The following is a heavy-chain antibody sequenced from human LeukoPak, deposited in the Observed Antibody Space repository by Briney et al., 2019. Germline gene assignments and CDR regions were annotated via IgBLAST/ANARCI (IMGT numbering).Heavy chain of an antibody. CDR2: IIPIVGTT. D-gene: IGHD2-21*02. V-gene: IGHV1-69*13. CDR3: ARVGQYCGGDCYSDAFDI. Sequence: ASVKVSCKASGGTFSSYAFSWVRQAPGQGLEWMGGIIPIVGTTNYAQMFQGRVTITADESTSTAYMELSSLRSDDTAVYYCARVGQYCGGDCYSDAFDIWGQGTMVTVSS. J-gene: IGHJ3*02. CDR1: GGTFSSYA.